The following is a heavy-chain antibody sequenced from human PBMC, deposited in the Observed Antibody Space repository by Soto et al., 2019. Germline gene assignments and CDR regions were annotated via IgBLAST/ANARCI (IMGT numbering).Heavy chain of an antibody. CDR1: GFTFSSYS. V-gene: IGHV3-23*01. D-gene: IGHD3-10*01. CDR3: AKKVNSGSGSQYFDY. Sequence: EVQLLGSGGGLVQPGGSLRLSCVASGFTFSSYSRSWVRQAPGKGLEWVSGFRASGDDGTTYYADSVKGRFTISRDNSKNTLFLQMISLRAEDTAIYYCAKKVNSGSGSQYFDYWGQGTLVTVSS. J-gene: IGHJ4*02. CDR2: FRASGDDGTT.